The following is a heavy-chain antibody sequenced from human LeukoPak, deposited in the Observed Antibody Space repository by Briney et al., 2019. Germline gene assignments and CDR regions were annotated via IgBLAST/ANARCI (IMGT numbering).Heavy chain of an antibody. V-gene: IGHV4-34*01. Sequence: SETLSLTCAVYGGSFSGYYWSWIRQPPGKGLEWIGEINHSGSTNYNPSLKSRVTISVDTSKNQFSLKLSSVTAADTAVYYCARSSDRVLRFLEWSPPNFDYWGQGTLVTVSS. CDR3: ARSSDRVLRFLEWSPPNFDY. J-gene: IGHJ4*02. CDR2: INHSGST. CDR1: GGSFSGYY. D-gene: IGHD3-3*01.